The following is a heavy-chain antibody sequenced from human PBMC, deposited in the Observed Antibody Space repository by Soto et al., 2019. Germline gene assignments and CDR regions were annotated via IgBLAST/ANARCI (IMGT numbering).Heavy chain of an antibody. CDR3: ARVGDFLGHYYYCRMDV. D-gene: IGHD2-21*01. CDR2: INHSGST. J-gene: IGHJ6*02. Sequence: SETLSLTCAVYGGSFSGYYWSWIRQPPGKGLEWIGEINHSGSTNYNPSLKSRVTISVDTSKNQFSLKLSSVTAADTAVYYCARVGDFLGHYYYCRMDVWGQGTTVTASS. V-gene: IGHV4-34*01. CDR1: GGSFSGYY.